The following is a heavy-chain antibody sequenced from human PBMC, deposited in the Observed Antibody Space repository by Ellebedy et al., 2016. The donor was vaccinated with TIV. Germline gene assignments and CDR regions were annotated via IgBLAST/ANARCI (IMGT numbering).Heavy chain of an antibody. CDR3: AKDMEAAMLLPHGMDV. Sequence: GESLKISCAASGFTFDDYSMHWVRQAPGKGLEWVSLISGDGYSTYYADSVKGRFNISRDNSKNSLYLQMNSLRTEDTALYYCAKDMEAAMLLPHGMDVWGQGTTVTVSS. CDR1: GFTFDDYS. V-gene: IGHV3-43*01. J-gene: IGHJ6*02. D-gene: IGHD1-26*01. CDR2: ISGDGYST.